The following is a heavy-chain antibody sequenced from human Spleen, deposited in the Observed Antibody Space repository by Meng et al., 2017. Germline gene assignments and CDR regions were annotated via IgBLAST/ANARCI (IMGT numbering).Heavy chain of an antibody. CDR1: GFTFSSYA. CDR3: AQDVSSGWYPRY. D-gene: IGHD6-19*01. Sequence: GESLKISCAASGFTFSSYAMSCVRQAPGKGLEWVSAISGSGGSTYYADSVKGRFTISRDNSKNTLYLQMNSLRAEDTAVYYCAQDVSSGWYPRYWGQGTLVTVSS. CDR2: ISGSGGST. V-gene: IGHV3-23*01. J-gene: IGHJ4*02.